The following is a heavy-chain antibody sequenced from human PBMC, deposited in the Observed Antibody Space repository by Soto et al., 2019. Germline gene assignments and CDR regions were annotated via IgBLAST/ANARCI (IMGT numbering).Heavy chain of an antibody. CDR3: PSVVGATQDAFDI. J-gene: IGHJ3*02. Sequence: ASVKVSCKASGYNFTGYYMHWVRQAPGQGLEWMGWISAYNGNTNYAQKLQGRVTMTTDTSTSTAYMELWSLRSDDTAVYYCPSVVGATQDAFDIWGQGTMVTVSS. CDR2: ISAYNGNT. V-gene: IGHV1-18*04. CDR1: GYNFTGYY. D-gene: IGHD1-26*01.